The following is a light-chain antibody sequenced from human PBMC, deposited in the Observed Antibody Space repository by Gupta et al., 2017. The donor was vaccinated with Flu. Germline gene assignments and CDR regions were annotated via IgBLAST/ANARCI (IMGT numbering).Light chain of an antibody. CDR2: GNS. Sequence: SVLTQPPSVSPAPGQRVTISCRGSTSAVGGGYDVDWYQHLPEAAPNLLIYGNSNRHSGVPDRFSGSKSATSGTVVITGLQAEDEADYYWQSYDNSRSIVVFGTGTKVTVL. J-gene: IGLJ1*01. V-gene: IGLV1-40*01. CDR1: TSAVGGGYD. CDR3: QSYDNSRSIVV.